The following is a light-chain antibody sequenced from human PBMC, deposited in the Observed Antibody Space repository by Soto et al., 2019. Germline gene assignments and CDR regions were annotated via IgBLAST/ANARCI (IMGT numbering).Light chain of an antibody. V-gene: IGKV3-20*01. J-gene: IGKJ1*01. CDR1: QSVSSSY. CDR3: QLYDSSSWT. CDR2: GAS. Sequence: ETVLTQSPARLSLSPGERATLSCRASQSVSSSYLAWYQQKPGQAPRLLIYGASSRATGFPDRFSGSGSGTDFTLTISRLETEDFAVYYCQLYDSSSWTFGQGTKVHIK.